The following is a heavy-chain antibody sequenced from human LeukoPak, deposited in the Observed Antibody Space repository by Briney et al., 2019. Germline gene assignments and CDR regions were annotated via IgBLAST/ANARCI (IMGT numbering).Heavy chain of an antibody. D-gene: IGHD1-20*01. CDR2: LYSGGNL. CDR3: ARGEGHNWNANELSY. Sequence: GGSLRLSCAGAGFAVNTHYMSWVRQAPGKGLEWVSTLYSGGNLYYADSVQGRFTISRADSQNTLYLQMNSLRTEDTAVYYCARGEGHNWNANELSYWGQGTLVTVSS. J-gene: IGHJ4*02. CDR1: GFAVNTHY. V-gene: IGHV3-53*01.